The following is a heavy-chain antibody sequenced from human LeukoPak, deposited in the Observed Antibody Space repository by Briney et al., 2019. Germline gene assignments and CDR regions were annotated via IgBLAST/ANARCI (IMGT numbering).Heavy chain of an antibody. V-gene: IGHV4-39*07. CDR3: ALITMVRGVDY. Sequence: SETLSLTCTVSGGSISTTNYYWGWIRQPPGKGLEWIGEINHSGSTNYNPSLKSRVTISVDTSKNQFSLKLSSVTAADTAVYYCALITMVRGVDYWGQGTLVTVSS. CDR1: GGSISTTNYY. J-gene: IGHJ4*02. D-gene: IGHD3-10*01. CDR2: INHSGST.